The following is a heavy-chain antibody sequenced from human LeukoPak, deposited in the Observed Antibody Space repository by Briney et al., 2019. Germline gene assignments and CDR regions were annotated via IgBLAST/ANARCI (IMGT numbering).Heavy chain of an antibody. CDR1: GFTFSSYS. Sequence: PGGSLRLSCAASGFTFSSYSMNWVRQAPGEGLEWVSYISSGSGTINYADSVKGRFTISRDNTKNSLFLQMNSLRAEDTAVYYCAKPYCSGGSCYWFSAFDYWGQGTLVTVSS. D-gene: IGHD2-15*01. CDR2: ISSGSGTI. J-gene: IGHJ4*02. CDR3: AKPYCSGGSCYWFSAFDY. V-gene: IGHV3-48*04.